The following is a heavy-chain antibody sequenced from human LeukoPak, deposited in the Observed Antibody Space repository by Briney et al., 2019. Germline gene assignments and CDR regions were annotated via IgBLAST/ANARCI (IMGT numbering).Heavy chain of an antibody. D-gene: IGHD6-13*01. Sequence: GGSLRLSCAASGFTFSSYSMNWVGQAPGKGLEWVSSISSSSSYIYYADSVKGRFTISRDNAKNSLYLQMNSLRAEDTAVYYCARLWQQLVPDYWGQGTLVTVSS. CDR2: ISSSSSYI. CDR1: GFTFSSYS. J-gene: IGHJ4*02. V-gene: IGHV3-21*01. CDR3: ARLWQQLVPDY.